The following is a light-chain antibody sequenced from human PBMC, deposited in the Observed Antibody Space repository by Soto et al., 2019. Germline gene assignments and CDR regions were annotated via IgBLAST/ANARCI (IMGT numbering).Light chain of an antibody. CDR2: KAS. V-gene: IGKV1-5*03. CDR3: QQYNSYSGA. CDR1: QTISSW. Sequence: DIQMTQPPSTLSGSVGDRVTITCRASQTISSWLAWYQQKPGKAPKLLIYKASTLKSGVPSRFRGSGSGTEFTVTFSSLQHDDFATYYCQQYNSYSGAFGQGTKVELK. J-gene: IGKJ1*01.